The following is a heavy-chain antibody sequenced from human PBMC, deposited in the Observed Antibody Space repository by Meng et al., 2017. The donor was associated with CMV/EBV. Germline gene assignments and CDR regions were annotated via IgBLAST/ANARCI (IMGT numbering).Heavy chain of an antibody. D-gene: IGHD6-19*01. J-gene: IGHJ4*02. CDR1: GGSIISYY. Sequence: QVQLPESGPGLCKPSGTLSLTCTAFGGSIISYYWSWIRQPAGKGLEWIGRIYTSGSTNYNPSLKSRVTMSVDTSRNQFSLKLSSVTAADTAVYYCARDSSGWYPHFDYWGQGTLVTVSS. V-gene: IGHV4-4*07. CDR2: IYTSGST. CDR3: ARDSSGWYPHFDY.